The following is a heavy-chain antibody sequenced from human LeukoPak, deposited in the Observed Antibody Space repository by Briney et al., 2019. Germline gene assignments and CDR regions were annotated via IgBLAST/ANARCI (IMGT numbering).Heavy chain of an antibody. V-gene: IGHV3-7*03. CDR2: IKQDGSQK. CDR1: EFTFSNYW. Sequence: GGSLRLSCAASEFTFSNYWMSWVRQAPGKGLEWVANIKQDGSQKYFAGSVKGRFTVSRDNIGNSLYLQMNSLRAEDTAVYYCARHEGYCSGGSCSVSRLTVYYYGMDVWGEGTTVTVSS. J-gene: IGHJ6*04. D-gene: IGHD2-15*01. CDR3: ARHEGYCSGGSCSVSRLTVYYYGMDV.